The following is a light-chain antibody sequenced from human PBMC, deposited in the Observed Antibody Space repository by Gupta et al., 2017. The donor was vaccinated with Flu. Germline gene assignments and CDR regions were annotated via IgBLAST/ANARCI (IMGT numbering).Light chain of an antibody. CDR3: GTWSGSRYTRL. CDR1: SSNIGKKY. CDR2: QND. Sequence: SSNIGKKYVAWCQHLPGTPPKLRIDQNDMRPSGSPGRFAGAKAGTAATLGIAGLQTGDEADYYCGTWSGSRYTRLFGGGTKLTVL. J-gene: IGLJ3*02. V-gene: IGLV1-51*02.